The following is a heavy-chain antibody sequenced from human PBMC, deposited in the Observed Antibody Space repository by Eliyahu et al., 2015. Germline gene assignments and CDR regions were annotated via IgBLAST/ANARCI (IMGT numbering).Heavy chain of an antibody. J-gene: IGHJ1*01. CDR3: ARHCSGGSCYEFQH. D-gene: IGHD2-15*01. Sequence: QLQLQESGPGLVKPSETLSLTCTVXGGSISSSSYYWGWIRQPPGKGLEWIGSIYYSGTTYYNPSLESRVSISVDTSKNQFSLKLTSVTAADTAVYYCARHCSGGSCYEFQHWGQGTLVTVSS. V-gene: IGHV4-39*01. CDR2: IYYSGTT. CDR1: GGSISSSSYY.